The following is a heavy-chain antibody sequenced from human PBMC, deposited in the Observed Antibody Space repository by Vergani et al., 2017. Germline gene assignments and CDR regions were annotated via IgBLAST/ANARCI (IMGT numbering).Heavy chain of an antibody. CDR3: ARVEATSTGWFDP. CDR2: ISSSSSYI. D-gene: IGHD5-12*01. V-gene: IGHV3-21*01. CDR1: GFTFSSYA. J-gene: IGHJ5*02. Sequence: EVQLLESGGGLVQPGGSLRLSCAASGFTFSSYAMSWVRQAPGKGLEWVSSISSSSSYIYYADSVKGRFTISRDNAKNSLYLQMNSLRAEDTAVYYCARVEATSTGWFDPWGQGTLVTVSS.